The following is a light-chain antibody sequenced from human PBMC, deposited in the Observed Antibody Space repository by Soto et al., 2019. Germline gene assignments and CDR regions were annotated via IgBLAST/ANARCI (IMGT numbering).Light chain of an antibody. CDR1: QTISSW. J-gene: IGKJ1*01. CDR2: AAS. CDR3: QQSYSTPQT. Sequence: DIQMTQSPSTLSGSLGDRVTITCRASQTISSWLAWYQQKPGKAPKLLIYAASSFQSGVPSRFSGSGSGTDFTLTISSLQPEDFATYYCQQSYSTPQTFGQGTKVDIK. V-gene: IGKV1-39*01.